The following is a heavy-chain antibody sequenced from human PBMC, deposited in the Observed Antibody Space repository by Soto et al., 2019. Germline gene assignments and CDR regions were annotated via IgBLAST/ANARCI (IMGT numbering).Heavy chain of an antibody. J-gene: IGHJ4*02. CDR3: ARLSNYGNGWSTFDY. CDR1: GGSISSYY. Sequence: PSEPLSLPCTVSGGSISSYYWSWIRQPPGKGLEWIGYIYYSGSTNYNPSLKSRVTISVDTSKNQFSLKLSSVTAADTAVYYCARLSNYGNGWSTFDYWGRGTLVTVPQ. V-gene: IGHV4-59*01. D-gene: IGHD6-19*01. CDR2: IYYSGST.